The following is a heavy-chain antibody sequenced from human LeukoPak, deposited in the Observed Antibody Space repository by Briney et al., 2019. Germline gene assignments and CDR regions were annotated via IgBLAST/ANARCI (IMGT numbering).Heavy chain of an antibody. D-gene: IGHD3-22*01. V-gene: IGHV4-61*02. CDR3: ARVDYYDRYFDN. CDR2: IYTSGRT. CDR1: GGSITSGNYY. J-gene: IGHJ4*02. Sequence: PSETLSLTCTVSGGSITSGNYYWSWIGQPAGKGLEWIGRIYTSGRTYYNPSLKSRVTMSVDTSKNQFSLKLSSVTAADTAVYYCARVDYYDRYFDNWGPGTLVTVSS.